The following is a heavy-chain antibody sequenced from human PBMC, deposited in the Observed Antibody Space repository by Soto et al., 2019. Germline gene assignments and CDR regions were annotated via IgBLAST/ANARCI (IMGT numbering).Heavy chain of an antibody. CDR3: AQDTYYHDTSGYYTFDY. CDR1: GLTFSSYG. D-gene: IGHD3-22*01. J-gene: IGHJ4*02. V-gene: IGHV3-30*18. Sequence: GGSLRHSCAASGLTFSSYGMHWVRQAPGRGLEWVAGISYDGRNKYYVDSVKGRFTIPRDNSKNTLDLQMNSLRVEDTAVFYCAQDTYYHDTSGYYTFDYWGQGALVTVSS. CDR2: ISYDGRNK.